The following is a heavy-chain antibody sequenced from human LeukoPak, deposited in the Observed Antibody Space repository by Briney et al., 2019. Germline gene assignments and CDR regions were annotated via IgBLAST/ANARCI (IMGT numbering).Heavy chain of an antibody. D-gene: IGHD1-26*01. V-gene: IGHV3-30-3*01. CDR1: GFTFSSYA. CDR3: ARERLVGARREMVMAFDI. J-gene: IGHJ3*02. Sequence: GGSLRLSCAASGFTFSSYAMHWVRQAPGKGLEWVAVISYDGSNKYYADSVKGRFTISRDNSKSTLYLQMNSLRAEDTAVYYCARERLVGARREMVMAFDIWGQGTMVTVSS. CDR2: ISYDGSNK.